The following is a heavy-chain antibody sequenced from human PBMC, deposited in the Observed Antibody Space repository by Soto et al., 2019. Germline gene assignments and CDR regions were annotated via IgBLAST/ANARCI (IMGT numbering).Heavy chain of an antibody. Sequence: QVQLVQSGAEVKKPGSSVKVSCKASGGTFSTYPINWVRQAPGQGLEYRGGIIPKFGTTNYAQKFRGTVTITADESTSTAYMELNNLRSEDTAVYYCARGASHSTGWYIWFDPWGQGTLVTVSS. J-gene: IGHJ5*02. D-gene: IGHD6-19*01. V-gene: IGHV1-69*01. CDR1: GGTFSTYP. CDR2: IIPKFGTT. CDR3: ARGASHSTGWYIWFDP.